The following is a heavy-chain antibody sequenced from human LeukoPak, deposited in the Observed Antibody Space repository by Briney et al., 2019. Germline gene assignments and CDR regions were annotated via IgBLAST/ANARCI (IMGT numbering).Heavy chain of an antibody. Sequence: GGSLRLSCAASGFTFSSYSMSWVRQAPGKGLEWVSYITGSSSTIYCADSVKGRFTISRDNAKNSLYLQMNSLRDEDTAVYYCARVRAYSSAQGIDYWGQGTLVTVSS. CDR2: ITGSSSTI. J-gene: IGHJ4*02. D-gene: IGHD6-25*01. CDR3: ARVRAYSSAQGIDY. V-gene: IGHV3-48*02. CDR1: GFTFSSYS.